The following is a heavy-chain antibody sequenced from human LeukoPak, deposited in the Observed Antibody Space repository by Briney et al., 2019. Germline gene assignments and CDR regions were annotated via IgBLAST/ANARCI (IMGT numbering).Heavy chain of an antibody. CDR2: INPNSGGT. V-gene: IGHV1-2*02. CDR3: ARAGSGCSGYERI. Sequence: ASVKVSCKASGYTFTGYYMHWVRQAPGQGLEWMGWINPNSGGTNYAQKFQGRVTMTRDTSISTAYMELSSLRSDDTAVYYCARAGSGCSGYERIWGQGTLVTVSS. CDR1: GYTFTGYY. J-gene: IGHJ4*02. D-gene: IGHD5-12*01.